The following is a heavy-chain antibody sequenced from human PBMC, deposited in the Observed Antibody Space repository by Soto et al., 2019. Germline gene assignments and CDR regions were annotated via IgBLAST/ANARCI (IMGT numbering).Heavy chain of an antibody. CDR2: INAGNGNT. D-gene: IGHD3-3*01. V-gene: IGHV1-3*01. CDR3: ARTSGYYFYAY. J-gene: IGHJ4*02. CDR1: GYTFTSYA. Sequence: QVQLVQSGAEVKKPGASVKVSCKASGYTFTSYAMHWVRQAPGQRLEWMGWINAGNGNTKSSQKFQGRVTITRDTSASTAYMELSSLRSEDTAVYYCARTSGYYFYAYWGQGTLVTVSS.